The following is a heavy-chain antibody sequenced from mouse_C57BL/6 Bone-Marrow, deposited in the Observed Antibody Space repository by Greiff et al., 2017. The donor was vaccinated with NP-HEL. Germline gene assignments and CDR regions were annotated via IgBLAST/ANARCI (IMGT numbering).Heavy chain of an antibody. V-gene: IGHV14-4*01. D-gene: IGHD1-1*01. CDR1: GFNIKDDY. CDR2: IDPENGDT. Sequence: VQLKESGAELVRPGASVKLSCTASGFNIKDDYMHWVKQRPEQGLAWIGWIDPENGDTEYASKFQGKATITADTSSNTAYLQLSSLTSEDTAVYYCTPYGFAYWGQGTLVTVSA. J-gene: IGHJ3*01. CDR3: TPYGFAY.